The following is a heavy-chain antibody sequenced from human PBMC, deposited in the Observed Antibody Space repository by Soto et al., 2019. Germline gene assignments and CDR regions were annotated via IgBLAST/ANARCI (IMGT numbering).Heavy chain of an antibody. CDR3: ARYDMVIVPEGAFDI. V-gene: IGHV1-18*01. D-gene: IGHD2-2*01. CDR2: ISAYNGNT. CDR1: GYTFTSYG. Sequence: ASVKVSCKASGYTFTSYGISWVRQAPGQGLEWMGWISAYNGNTNYAQKLQGRVTMTTDTSTSTAYMELRSLRSDDTAVYYCARYDMVIVPEGAFDIWGQGTMVTVS. J-gene: IGHJ3*02.